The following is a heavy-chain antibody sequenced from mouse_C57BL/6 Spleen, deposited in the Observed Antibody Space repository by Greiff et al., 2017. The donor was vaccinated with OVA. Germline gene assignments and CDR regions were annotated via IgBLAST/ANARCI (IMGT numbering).Heavy chain of an antibody. CDR1: GYTFTSYW. CDR2: IDPSDSYT. D-gene: IGHD1-1*01. CDR3: ARGRGGHYAPWFAY. V-gene: IGHV1-50*01. J-gene: IGHJ3*01. Sequence: VQLQQPGAELVKPGASVKLSCKASGYTFTSYWMQWVKQRPGQGLEWIGEIDPSDSYTNYNQKFKGKATLTVDTSSSTAYMQLSSLTSEDSAVYYCARGRGGHYAPWFAYWGQGTLVTVSA.